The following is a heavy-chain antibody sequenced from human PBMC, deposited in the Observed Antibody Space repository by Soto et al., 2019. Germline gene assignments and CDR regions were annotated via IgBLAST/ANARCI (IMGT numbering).Heavy chain of an antibody. CDR1: GYSFTSYW. Sequence: PGASQKISCKGSGYSFTSYWIGWVRQMPGKGLEWMGIIYPGDSDTRYSPSFQGQVTISADKSISTAYLQWSSLKASDTAMYYCARHAHYYGSGSIADYYYGMDVWGQGTTVTVSS. J-gene: IGHJ6*02. CDR2: IYPGDSDT. V-gene: IGHV5-51*01. D-gene: IGHD3-10*01. CDR3: ARHAHYYGSGSIADYYYGMDV.